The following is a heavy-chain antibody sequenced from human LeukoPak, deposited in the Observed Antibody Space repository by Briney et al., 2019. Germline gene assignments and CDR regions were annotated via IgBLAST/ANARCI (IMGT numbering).Heavy chain of an antibody. Sequence: GGSLRLSCAASGFTFSTYAMSWVRQAPGKGLEWVSLIGGSDGRTYYADSVKGRFTISRDNSKNTLYLQMNSLRAEDTAVYYCAKAAREVVVTASFDYWGQGTLVTVSS. J-gene: IGHJ4*02. D-gene: IGHD2-21*02. CDR1: GFTFSTYA. V-gene: IGHV3-23*01. CDR3: AKAAREVVVTASFDY. CDR2: IGGSDGRT.